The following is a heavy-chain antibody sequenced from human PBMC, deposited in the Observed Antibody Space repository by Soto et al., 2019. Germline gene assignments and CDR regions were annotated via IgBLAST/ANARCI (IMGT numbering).Heavy chain of an antibody. CDR2: IYHSGST. CDR3: ARDSAWHLSWFDP. CDR1: GGSISSSNS. Sequence: SETLSLTCAVSGGSISSSNSWSWVRQPPGKGLEWIGEIYHSGSTNYNPSLKSRVTISVDKSKNQFSLKLSSVTAADTAVYYCARDSAWHLSWFDPWGQGTLVTVYS. V-gene: IGHV4-4*02. J-gene: IGHJ5*02.